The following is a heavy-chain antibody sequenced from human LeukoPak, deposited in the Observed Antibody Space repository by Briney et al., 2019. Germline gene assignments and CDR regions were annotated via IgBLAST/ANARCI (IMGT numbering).Heavy chain of an antibody. V-gene: IGHV4-31*03. Sequence: SQTLSLTCTVSGGSISSGGYYWSWIRQHPGKGLEWIGYIYYSGSTYYNPSLKSRVTISVDTSKNQFSLKLGSVTAADTAVYYCARDRYTVVSWYFDLWGRGTLVTVSP. CDR3: ARDRYTVVSWYFDL. CDR2: IYYSGST. CDR1: GGSISSGGYY. D-gene: IGHD4-23*01. J-gene: IGHJ2*01.